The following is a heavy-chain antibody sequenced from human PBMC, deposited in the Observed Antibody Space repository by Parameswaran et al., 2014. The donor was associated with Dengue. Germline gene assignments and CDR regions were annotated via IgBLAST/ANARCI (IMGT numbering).Heavy chain of an antibody. D-gene: IGHD3-16*02. CDR3: ARANDYVWGSYRSYFDY. Sequence: WIRQPPGKGLEWVSSISSSSSYIYYADSVKGRFTISRDNAKNSLYLQMNSLRAEDTAVYYCARANDYVWGSYRSYFDYWGQGTLVTVSS. CDR2: ISSSSSYI. J-gene: IGHJ4*02. V-gene: IGHV3-21*01.